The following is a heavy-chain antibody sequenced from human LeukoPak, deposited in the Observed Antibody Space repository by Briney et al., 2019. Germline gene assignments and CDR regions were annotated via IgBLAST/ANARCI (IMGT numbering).Heavy chain of an antibody. D-gene: IGHD2-2*02. V-gene: IGHV1-18*01. CDR2: ISAYNGNT. CDR3: ARDSGTIPWYFDL. CDR1: GSSFSNLG. J-gene: IGHJ2*01. Sequence: GASVKVSCKASGSSFSNLGFNWVRQAPGQGLEWMGWISAYNGNTNAAREFQGRVTMTTDKSTNTAYMELGSLRSDDTAVYYCARDSGTIPWYFDLWGRGTLVIVSS.